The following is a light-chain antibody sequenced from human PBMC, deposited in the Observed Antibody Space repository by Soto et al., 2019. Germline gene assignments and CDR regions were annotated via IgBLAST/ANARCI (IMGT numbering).Light chain of an antibody. Sequence: QSVHGQPPSASWSPGHLVAISCTGTSSDVGGYNYVSWYQQHPGKAPKLMIYEVNKRPSGVPDRFSGSKSGNTASLTVSGLQAEDEADYYCSSYAGSSNVFGTGTRVTVL. J-gene: IGLJ1*01. V-gene: IGLV2-8*01. CDR1: SSDVGGYNY. CDR2: EVN. CDR3: SSYAGSSNV.